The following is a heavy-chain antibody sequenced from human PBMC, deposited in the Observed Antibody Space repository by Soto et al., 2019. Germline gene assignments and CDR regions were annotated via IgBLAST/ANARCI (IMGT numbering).Heavy chain of an antibody. CDR2: INPGNGDT. J-gene: IGHJ5*02. D-gene: IGHD3-10*01. CDR1: GYTLTTYT. V-gene: IGHV1-3*01. Sequence: ASVKVSCKASGYTLTTYTLQWLRQAPGQRLEWMGWINPGNGDTKYSQTFQGRVTITSDTSASTAYMEPSSLRSEDTAVYYCTRDPGRSWFDPWGQGTLVTVSS. CDR3: TRDPGRSWFDP.